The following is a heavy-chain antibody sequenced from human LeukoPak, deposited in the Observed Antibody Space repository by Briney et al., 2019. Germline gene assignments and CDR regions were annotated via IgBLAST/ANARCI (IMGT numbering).Heavy chain of an antibody. V-gene: IGHV4-4*07. CDR1: GGSISGYY. J-gene: IGHJ4*02. Sequence: SETLSLTCTVSGGSISGYYWSWIRQPAGKGQEWIGHISTSGSTGYNPSLKGRVTMSVDTSKNQFSLKLSSVTAADTAVYYCARASDSSGYYLDYWGQGTLVTVSS. CDR2: ISTSGST. D-gene: IGHD3-22*01. CDR3: ARASDSSGYYLDY.